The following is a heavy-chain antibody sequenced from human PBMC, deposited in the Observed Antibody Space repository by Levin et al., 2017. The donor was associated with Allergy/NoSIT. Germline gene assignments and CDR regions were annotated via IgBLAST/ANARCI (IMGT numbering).Heavy chain of an antibody. J-gene: IGHJ4*02. D-gene: IGHD2-2*03. CDR3: AREDGSTFDF. Sequence: LRLSCTVSGGSISGGGYHWTWIRQHPEKGLEWIGYNYYSGSTCYNRSLKSRLMISVDTSKNQFSLNVSSVTAADTAVYYCAREDGSTFDFWGQGALVTVAS. V-gene: IGHV4-31*03. CDR2: NYYSGST. CDR1: GGSISGGGYH.